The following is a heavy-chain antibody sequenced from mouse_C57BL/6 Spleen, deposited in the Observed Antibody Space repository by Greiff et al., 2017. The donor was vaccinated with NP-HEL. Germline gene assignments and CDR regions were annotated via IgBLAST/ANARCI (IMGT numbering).Heavy chain of an antibody. Sequence: EVQVVESGGGLVKPGGSLKLSCAASGFTFSSYAMSWVRQTPEKRLEWVATISDGGSYTYYPDNVKGRFTISRDNAKNNLYLQMSHLKSEDTAMYYCARDLTGTEAMDYWGQGTSVTVSS. CDR3: ARDLTGTEAMDY. CDR2: ISDGGSYT. V-gene: IGHV5-4*01. J-gene: IGHJ4*01. CDR1: GFTFSSYA. D-gene: IGHD4-1*01.